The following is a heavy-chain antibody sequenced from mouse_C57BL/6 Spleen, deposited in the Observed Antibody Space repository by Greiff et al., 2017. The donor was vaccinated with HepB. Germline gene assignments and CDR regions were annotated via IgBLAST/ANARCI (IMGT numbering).Heavy chain of an antibody. V-gene: IGHV1-4*01. Sequence: VQLQQSGAELARPGASVKMSCKASGYTFTSYTMHWVKQRPGQGLEWIGYINPSSGYTKYNQKFKDKATLTADKSSSTAYMQLSSLTSEDSAVYYCAKEVTTVVADYYAMDYWGQGTSVTVSS. CDR1: GYTFTSYT. J-gene: IGHJ4*01. CDR3: AKEVTTVVADYYAMDY. CDR2: INPSSGYT. D-gene: IGHD1-1*01.